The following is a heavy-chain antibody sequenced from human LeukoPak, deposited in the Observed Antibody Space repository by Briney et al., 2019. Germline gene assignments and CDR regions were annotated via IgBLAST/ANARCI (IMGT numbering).Heavy chain of an antibody. CDR1: GGSFSGYY. CDR3: ARHRRHYDILTGYSTDAFDI. CDR2: INHSGST. J-gene: IGHJ3*02. Sequence: SETLSLTCAVYGGSFSGYYWSWIRQPPGKGLEWIGEINHSGSTNYNPSLKSRVTISVDTSKNQFSLKLSSVTAADTAVYYCARHRRHYDILTGYSTDAFDIWGQGTMVTVSS. D-gene: IGHD3-9*01. V-gene: IGHV4-34*01.